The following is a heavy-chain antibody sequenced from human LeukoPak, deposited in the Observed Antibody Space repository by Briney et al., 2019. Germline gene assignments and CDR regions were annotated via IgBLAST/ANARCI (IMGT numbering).Heavy chain of an antibody. D-gene: IGHD3-3*01. CDR1: GYTFSSYA. Sequence: GGSLRLSCAASGYTFSSYAMSWVRQAPGRGRERVSAISGSGGATYYAEAVKGRFTISRDNSKNTLYLQMNSLRAEDTAVYYCAKVPVFSLTISEVVTDDAFDIWGQGTIVTVSS. CDR3: AKVPVFSLTISEVVTDDAFDI. J-gene: IGHJ3*02. CDR2: ISGSGGAT. V-gene: IGHV3-23*01.